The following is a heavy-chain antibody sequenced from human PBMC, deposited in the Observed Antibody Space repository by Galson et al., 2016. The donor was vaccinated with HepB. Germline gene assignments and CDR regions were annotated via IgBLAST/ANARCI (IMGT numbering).Heavy chain of an antibody. CDR2: IYWDDTH. CDR3: AHSAGSDEWTATSGWETYYFDY. CDR1: GFTLTNSGVG. J-gene: IGHJ4*02. V-gene: IGHV2-5*02. Sequence: PALVKPTQTLTLTCTFSGFTLTNSGVGVGWIRQPPGKALEWLALIYWDDTHHSSPSLKRRLTITKDTSKNQVVLTLTNMVPMDTATYYCAHSAGSDEWTATSGWETYYFDYWDQGILVTVSS. D-gene: IGHD2-21*02.